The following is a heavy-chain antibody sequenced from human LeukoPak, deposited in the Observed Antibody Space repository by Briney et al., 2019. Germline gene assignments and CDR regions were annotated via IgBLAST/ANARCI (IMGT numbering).Heavy chain of an antibody. CDR1: GYTFTGYY. Sequence: ASVKVSCKASGYTFTGYYMHWVRQAPGQGLEWMGWINPNSGGTNYAQKFRGRVTMTRDTSISTGYMDLSGLKSDDTAVYYCARANSGYDPVYYFGLDVWGQGTTVTVSS. CDR3: ARANSGYDPVYYFGLDV. CDR2: INPNSGGT. D-gene: IGHD5-12*01. J-gene: IGHJ6*02. V-gene: IGHV1-2*02.